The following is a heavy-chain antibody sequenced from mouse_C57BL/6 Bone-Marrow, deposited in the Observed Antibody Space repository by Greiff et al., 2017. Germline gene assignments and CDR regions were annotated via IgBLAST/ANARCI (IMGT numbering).Heavy chain of an antibody. CDR2: IDPSDSYT. J-gene: IGHJ4*01. Sequence: QVQLQQPGAELVRPGTSVKLSCKASGYTFTSYWMHWVKQRPGQGLEWIGVIDPSDSYTNYNQKFKGKATLTVYTSSSTAYMQLSSLTSEDSAVYYCARWRGYGSSYDYYAMDYWGQGTSVTVSA. V-gene: IGHV1-59*01. CDR3: ARWRGYGSSYDYYAMDY. D-gene: IGHD1-1*01. CDR1: GYTFTSYW.